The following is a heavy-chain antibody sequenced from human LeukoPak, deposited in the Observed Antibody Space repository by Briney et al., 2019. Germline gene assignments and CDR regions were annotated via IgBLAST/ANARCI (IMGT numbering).Heavy chain of an antibody. CDR3: ARDIRGYSYGYSFDY. CDR1: GGSLSSYY. D-gene: IGHD5-18*01. Sequence: SETLSLTCTVSGGSLSSYYWSWIRQPAGKGLEWIGRIYTSGITNYNPSLKSRVTMSVDTSKNQFSLKLSSVTAADTAVYYCARDIRGYSYGYSFDYWGQGTLVTVSS. J-gene: IGHJ4*02. CDR2: IYTSGIT. V-gene: IGHV4-4*07.